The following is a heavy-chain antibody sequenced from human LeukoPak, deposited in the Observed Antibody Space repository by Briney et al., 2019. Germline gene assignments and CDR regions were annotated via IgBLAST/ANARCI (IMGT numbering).Heavy chain of an antibody. CDR2: ISGSSTKI. CDR1: GFTFSTSS. V-gene: IGHV3-48*02. D-gene: IGHD3-10*01. Sequence: GSLGLSCAASGFTFSTSSMNWVRQAPGKGLEWLSYISGSSTKIFYADSLKGRFTISRDNAKNSLYLQMNSLRDEDTAVYYCASDFLGFGDYYAFNIWGQGTMVSVSS. J-gene: IGHJ3*02. CDR3: ASDFLGFGDYYAFNI.